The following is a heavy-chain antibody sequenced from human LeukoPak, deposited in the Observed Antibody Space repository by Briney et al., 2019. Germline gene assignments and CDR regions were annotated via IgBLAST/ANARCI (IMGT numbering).Heavy chain of an antibody. CDR2: INPNSGGT. CDR3: ARDHLAAAGSGG. CDR1: GYTFTGYY. D-gene: IGHD6-13*01. Sequence: ASVKVSCKASGYTFTGYYIHWVRQAPGQGLEWMGHINPNSGGTNYAQKFQGRVTMTRDTSINTAYMGLSSLRSDDTAVYYCARDHLAAAGSGGWGQGTLVTVSS. J-gene: IGHJ4*02. V-gene: IGHV1-2*06.